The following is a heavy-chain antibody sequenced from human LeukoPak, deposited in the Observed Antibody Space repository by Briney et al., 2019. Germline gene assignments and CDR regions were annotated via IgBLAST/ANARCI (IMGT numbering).Heavy chain of an antibody. J-gene: IGHJ4*02. CDR2: IYSGGST. V-gene: IGHV3-66*01. D-gene: IGHD3-10*01. CDR1: GFSVSSNY. CDR3: AREYRGEYYVAY. Sequence: GSLRLSCAASGFSVSSNYMSWVRQAPGKGLEWVSVIYSGGSTYYADSVKGRFTISRDNSKNTLYLQMNSLRAEDTAVYYCAREYRGEYYVAYWGQGSLVTVSS.